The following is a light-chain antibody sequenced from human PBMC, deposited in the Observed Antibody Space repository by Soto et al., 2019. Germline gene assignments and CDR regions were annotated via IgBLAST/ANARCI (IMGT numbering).Light chain of an antibody. V-gene: IGKV3-20*01. CDR2: GAS. CDR1: QSVSSSS. Sequence: EIVLTQSPVTLSLSPWEIATLSVRSIQSVSSSSLAWYQQKPGQAPRLLISGASSRAAGIPDRFRGSGSGSEFSLTISGLEPEDFAVYFCQHFGSSPPVIFGQGTRLEIK. CDR3: QHFGSSPPVI. J-gene: IGKJ5*01.